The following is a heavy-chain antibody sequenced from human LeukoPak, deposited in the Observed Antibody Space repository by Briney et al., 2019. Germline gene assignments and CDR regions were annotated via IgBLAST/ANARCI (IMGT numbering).Heavy chain of an antibody. CDR3: ARSWYYDFWSGLNWFDP. J-gene: IGHJ5*02. CDR1: GYSISSGYY. D-gene: IGHD3-3*01. CDR2: IYHSGST. V-gene: IGHV4-38-2*02. Sequence: KPSETLSLTCTVSGYSISSGYYWGWIRQPPGKGLEWLGSIYHSGSTYYNPSLKSRVTISVDTSKNQSSLKLSSVTAADTAVYYCARSWYYDFWSGLNWFDPWGQGTLVTVSS.